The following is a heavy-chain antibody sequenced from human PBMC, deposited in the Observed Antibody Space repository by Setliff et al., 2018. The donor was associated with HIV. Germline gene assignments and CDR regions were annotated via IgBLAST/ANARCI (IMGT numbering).Heavy chain of an antibody. J-gene: IGHJ6*02. Sequence: GSLRLSCAASGFTLSSYSMNWVRQAPGKGLEWVSYISSSSSTIYHTDSVKGRFTISRDNSKNSLYLQMNSLRVEDTAVYYCARDYLYYNMYNGSPVYGMDVWGQGTTVTVSS. CDR1: GFTLSSYS. V-gene: IGHV3-48*04. CDR3: ARDYLYYNMYNGSPVYGMDV. CDR2: ISSSSSTI. D-gene: IGHD3-10*01.